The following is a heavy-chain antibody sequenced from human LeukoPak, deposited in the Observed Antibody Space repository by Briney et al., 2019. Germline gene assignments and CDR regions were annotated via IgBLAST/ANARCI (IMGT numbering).Heavy chain of an antibody. CDR3: AKDQGRITMLVVA. J-gene: IGHJ6*02. CDR2: ISGRGRST. Sequence: PGGSLRLSCAASGFTFSSYAMSWVRQAPGKGLEWVSAISGRGRSTYHTDSVKGRFTISRHNSRNTLYLQKNSLSAEDTAVYYCAKDQGRITMLVVAWGQGTTVTVSS. D-gene: IGHD3-22*01. V-gene: IGHV3-23*01. CDR1: GFTFSSYA.